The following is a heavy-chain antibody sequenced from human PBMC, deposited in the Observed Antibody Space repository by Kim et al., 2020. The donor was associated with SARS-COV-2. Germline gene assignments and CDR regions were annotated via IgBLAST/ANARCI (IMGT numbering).Heavy chain of an antibody. J-gene: IGHJ4*02. CDR2: VYYTGST. D-gene: IGHD5-18*01. CDR3: ARGRGYSYGKFQY. CDR1: GGSIDNNY. V-gene: IGHV4-59*08. Sequence: SETLSLTCSVSGGSIDNNYWNWIRQPPGKGLEWIGYVYYTGSTNYNPSLKSRVTISLDTSKKQFSLKLTSVTAADTAVYYCARGRGYSYGKFQYWGQGTLVTVSS.